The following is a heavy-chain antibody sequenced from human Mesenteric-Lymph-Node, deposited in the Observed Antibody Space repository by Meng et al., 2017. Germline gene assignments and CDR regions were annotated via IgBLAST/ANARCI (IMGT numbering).Heavy chain of an antibody. CDR2: IYYSGST. Sequence: SETLSPTCTVSGGSISSYYWSWIRQPPGKGLEWIGYIYYSGSTNYNPPLKSRVTISVDTSKNQFSLKLSSVTAADTAVYYCARARPATAFDYWGQGTLVTVSS. CDR1: GGSISSYY. J-gene: IGHJ4*02. CDR3: ARARPATAFDY. V-gene: IGHV4-59*01. D-gene: IGHD2-15*01.